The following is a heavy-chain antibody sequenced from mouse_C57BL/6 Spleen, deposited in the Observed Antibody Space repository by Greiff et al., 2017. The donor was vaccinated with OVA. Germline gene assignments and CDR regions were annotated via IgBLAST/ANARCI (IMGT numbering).Heavy chain of an antibody. CDR2: IYPRSGNT. Sequence: VQLQQSGAELARPGASVKLSCKASGYTFTSYGISWVKQRTGQGLEWIGEIYPRSGNTYYNEKFKGKATLTADKSSSTAYMGLRSLTSEDSAVYFCARMDYYGSSYVDYYAMDDWGQGTSVTVSS. CDR3: ARMDYYGSSYVDYYAMDD. D-gene: IGHD1-1*01. J-gene: IGHJ4*01. V-gene: IGHV1-81*01. CDR1: GYTFTSYG.